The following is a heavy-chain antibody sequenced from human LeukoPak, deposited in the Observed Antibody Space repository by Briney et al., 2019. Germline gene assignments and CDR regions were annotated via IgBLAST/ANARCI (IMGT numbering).Heavy chain of an antibody. CDR1: GFSLKTREMG. Sequence: SGPTLVKPTQTLTLTCTFSGFSLKTREMGVSWIRQPPGKALEWLALIFWTDEKHYSPSLESRLTITKDTSKNQVVLTMTNMDPVDTATYYCAHMAPEAATPPGFDYWGQGTLVTVSS. CDR2: IFWTDEK. J-gene: IGHJ4*02. V-gene: IGHV2-5*01. D-gene: IGHD2-15*01. CDR3: AHMAPEAATPPGFDY.